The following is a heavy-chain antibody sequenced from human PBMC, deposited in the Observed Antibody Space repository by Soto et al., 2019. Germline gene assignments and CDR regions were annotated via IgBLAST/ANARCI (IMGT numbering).Heavy chain of an antibody. V-gene: IGHV1-69*02. D-gene: IGHD5-18*01. CDR2: IIPILGIA. CDR1: GYTFTSYYT. Sequence: SVKVSCKASGYTFTSYYTISWVRQAPGQGLEWMGRIIPILGIANYAQKFQGRVTITADKSTSTAYMELSSLRSEDTAVYYCARGKVADTAMVMGLDYWGQGTLVTVSS. J-gene: IGHJ4*02. CDR3: ARGKVADTAMVMGLDY.